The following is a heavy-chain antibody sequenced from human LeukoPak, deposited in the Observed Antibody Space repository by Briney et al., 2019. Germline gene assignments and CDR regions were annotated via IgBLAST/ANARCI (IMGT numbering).Heavy chain of an antibody. CDR1: GFTFSDYY. V-gene: IGHV3-11*04. CDR2: ISSSGSTI. D-gene: IGHD3-9*01. CDR3: ARGISFVLRYFDWSRGFGY. Sequence: GGSLRLSCAASGFTFSDYYMSWIRQAPGKGLEWVSYISSSGSTIYYADSVKGRFTISRDNAKNSLYLQMNSLRAEDTAVYYCARGISFVLRYFDWSRGFGYWGQGTLVTVSS. J-gene: IGHJ4*02.